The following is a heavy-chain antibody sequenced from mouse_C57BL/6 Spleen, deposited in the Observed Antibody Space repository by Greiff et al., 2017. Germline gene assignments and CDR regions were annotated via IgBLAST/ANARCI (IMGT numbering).Heavy chain of an antibody. D-gene: IGHD1-1*01. Sequence: EVMLVESGGGLVKPGGSLKLSCAASGFTFSDYGMHWVRQAPEKGLEWVAYISSGSSTIYYADTVKGRFTISRDNAKNTLFLQMTSLRSEDTAMYYGARYFFITTVVDSLDYWGQGTTLTVSS. CDR1: GFTFSDYG. V-gene: IGHV5-17*01. CDR2: ISSGSSTI. J-gene: IGHJ2*01. CDR3: ARYFFITTVVDSLDY.